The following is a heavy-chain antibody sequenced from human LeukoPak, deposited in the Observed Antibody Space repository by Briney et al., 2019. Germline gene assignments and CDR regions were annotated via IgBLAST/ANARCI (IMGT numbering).Heavy chain of an antibody. CDR1: GFTFSNSW. D-gene: IGHD2/OR15-2a*01. CDR2: IKRDIDGGTT. Sequence: GGSLRLSCAGSGFTFSNSWMLWVRQAPGRGLEWVACIKRDIDGGTTDYAAPVKGRFTITRDDSENTLYLQMNSLKTEDTAVYYCTTDLPRSTSCSHDYWGQGTQVTVSS. CDR3: TTDLPRSTSCSHDY. V-gene: IGHV3-15*01. J-gene: IGHJ4*02.